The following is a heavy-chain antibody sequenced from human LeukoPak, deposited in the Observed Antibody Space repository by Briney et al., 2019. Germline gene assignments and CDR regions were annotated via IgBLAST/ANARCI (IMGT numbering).Heavy chain of an antibody. V-gene: IGHV4-38-2*01. J-gene: IGHJ4*02. Sequence: PSETLSLTCAVSGYSISSGYYWGWIRQPPGKGLEWIGSIYHSGSTYYNPSLKSRVTISVDTSKNQFSLKLSSVTAADTAVYYCAGCDSSGYYYFFWGQGTLVTVSS. CDR1: GYSISSGYY. CDR2: IYHSGST. D-gene: IGHD3-22*01. CDR3: AGCDSSGYYYFF.